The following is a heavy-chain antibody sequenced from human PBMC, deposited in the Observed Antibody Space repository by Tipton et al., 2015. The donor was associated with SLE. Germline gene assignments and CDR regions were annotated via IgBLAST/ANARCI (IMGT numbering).Heavy chain of an antibody. J-gene: IGHJ4*02. CDR2: ISGNDGST. V-gene: IGHV3-23*01. D-gene: IGHD6-13*01. CDR3: AKVRTPSSIWHQTFDY. CDR1: GFTFSNYV. Sequence: SLRLSCAASGFTFSNYVMSWVRQAPGKGLEWVSGISGNDGSTFYADSVEGRFTISRDNSKSTLYLQMKRLRAEDTALYYCAKVRTPSSIWHQTFDYWGQGSLVTASS.